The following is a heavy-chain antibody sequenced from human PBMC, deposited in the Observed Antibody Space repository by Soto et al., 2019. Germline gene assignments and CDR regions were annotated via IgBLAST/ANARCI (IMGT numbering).Heavy chain of an antibody. J-gene: IGHJ1*01. D-gene: IGHD3-22*01. CDR3: VTADYYDSSGYYWSYFQH. Sequence: ASVKVSCKASGYTFTSYAMHWVRQAPGQRLERMGWINAGNGNTKYSQKFQSRVTITRDTSASTAYMELSSLRSEDTAVYYCVTADYYDSSGYYWSYFQHWGQGTLVTVSS. CDR2: INAGNGNT. V-gene: IGHV1-3*01. CDR1: GYTFTSYA.